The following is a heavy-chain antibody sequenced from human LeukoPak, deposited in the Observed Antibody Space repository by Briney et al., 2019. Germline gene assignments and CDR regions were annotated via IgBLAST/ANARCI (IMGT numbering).Heavy chain of an antibody. Sequence: ASVKVSCKASGYTFASYGISWVRQAPGQGLEWMGWISTYNANTDYAQRFQGRVTMTTDTSTSTAYMELRSLRSDDTAVYYCARVSPNLDFYGLDVWGQGTTVTVSS. CDR1: GYTFASYG. D-gene: IGHD3-3*01. CDR3: ARVSPNLDFYGLDV. CDR2: ISTYNANT. V-gene: IGHV1-18*01. J-gene: IGHJ6*02.